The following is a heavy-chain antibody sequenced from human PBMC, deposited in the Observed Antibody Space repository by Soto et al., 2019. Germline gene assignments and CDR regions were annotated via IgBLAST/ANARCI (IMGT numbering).Heavy chain of an antibody. CDR2: ISAYKGNT. J-gene: IGHJ6*02. CDR1: GFPFTSYG. Sequence: HVQLVQSGAEVKKPGASVKVSCKASGFPFTSYGFTWVRQAPGQGLEWMGWISAYKGNTNYAQMFQGRVTMTTDPSTSTAYMELRSLTSDDTAVYYCARDLPVDYWSDDSLFNRARGGMDPWGQGTTVTVSS. D-gene: IGHD3-3*01. CDR3: ARDLPVDYWSDDSLFNRARGGMDP. V-gene: IGHV1-18*01.